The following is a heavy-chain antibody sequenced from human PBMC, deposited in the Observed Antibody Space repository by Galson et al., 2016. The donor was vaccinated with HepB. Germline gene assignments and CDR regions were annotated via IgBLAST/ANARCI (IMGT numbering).Heavy chain of an antibody. Sequence: SETLSLTCNVSGGSISSSGYYWGWIRQSPGRGLEWIGTLYFGANTYYNPSLKSRVTISVDTSNNQFSLKLTSVTAEDTAIYYCASKGEEWLVHGYFDYWGQGTLATVSS. V-gene: IGHV4-39*01. CDR1: GGSISSSGYY. CDR2: LYFGANT. D-gene: IGHD6-19*01. CDR3: ASKGEEWLVHGYFDY. J-gene: IGHJ4*02.